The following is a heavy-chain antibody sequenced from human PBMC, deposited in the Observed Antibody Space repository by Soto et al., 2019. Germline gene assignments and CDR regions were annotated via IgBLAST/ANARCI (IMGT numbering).Heavy chain of an antibody. J-gene: IGHJ4*02. Sequence: SETLSLTCTLSGGAINDHYWSFIRQPPGKGLEWIGYIYYNGNTNYNPSLESRVTISVDRSRNQFSLRLTSLTAADTAVYYCARVRTGYFDYWGRGARVTVSS. V-gene: IGHV4-59*11. CDR2: IYYNGNT. CDR1: GGAINDHY. D-gene: IGHD3-9*01. CDR3: ARVRTGYFDY.